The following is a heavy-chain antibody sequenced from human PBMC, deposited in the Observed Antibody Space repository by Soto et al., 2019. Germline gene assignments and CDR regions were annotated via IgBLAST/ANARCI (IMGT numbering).Heavy chain of an antibody. CDR2: IYWNDDK. D-gene: IGHD2-15*01. CDR3: AHRLRWSDFDY. V-gene: IGHV2-5*01. J-gene: IGHJ4*02. CDR1: GFSLSTSGVG. Sequence: QITLKESGPPLVKPTQTLTLPCTFSGFSLSTSGVGVGWIRQPPGKALEWLALIYWNDDKRYSPSLKSSLTITKDTSKNQVVLTMTNMDPVDTATYYCAHRLRWSDFDYWGQGTLVTVSS.